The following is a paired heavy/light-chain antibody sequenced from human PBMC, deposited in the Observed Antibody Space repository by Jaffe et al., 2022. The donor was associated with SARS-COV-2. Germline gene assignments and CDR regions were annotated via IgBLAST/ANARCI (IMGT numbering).Light chain of an antibody. CDR1: QSLLHSNGYNY. V-gene: IGKV2-28*01. CDR3: MQGLQTPYT. CDR2: LGS. Sequence: DIVMTQSPLSLPVTPGEPASISCRSSQSLLHSNGYNYLDWYLQKPGQSPQLLIYLGSNRASGVPDRFTGSGSGTDFTLKISRVEAEDVGIYFCMQGLQTPYTFGQGTKLEIK. J-gene: IGKJ2*01.
Heavy chain of an antibody. CDR2: INTNTGNP. V-gene: IGHV7-4-1*02. CDR1: GYTFTHFG. CDR3: ARLASGSYYGWFDP. J-gene: IGHJ5*02. Sequence: QVQLVQSGSELKNPGASVKVSCKASGYTFTHFGIHWVRQAPGQGLEWMGWINTNTGNPTYAQGFTGRFVLSLDTSVTTAYLQISSLKPEDTAVYYCARLASGSYYGWFDPWGQGTLVIVSS. D-gene: IGHD3-10*01.